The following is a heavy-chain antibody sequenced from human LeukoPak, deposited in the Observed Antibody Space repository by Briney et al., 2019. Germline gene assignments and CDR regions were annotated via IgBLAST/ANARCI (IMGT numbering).Heavy chain of an antibody. D-gene: IGHD2-15*01. CDR3: TKVVSGGGNFVMDV. V-gene: IGHV3-53*04. CDR2: IYSGGST. CDR1: GFTVNNNY. Sequence: GGSLRLSCAASGFTVNNNYMSWVRQAPGKGLECVSVIYSGGSTKYADSAKGRFIVSRHNSENTLYLQLSSLRPEDTAVYYCTKVVSGGGNFVMDVWGQGTTVTVPS. J-gene: IGHJ6*02.